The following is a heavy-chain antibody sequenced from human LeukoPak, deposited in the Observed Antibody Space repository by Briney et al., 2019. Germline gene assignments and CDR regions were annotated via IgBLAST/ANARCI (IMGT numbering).Heavy chain of an antibody. Sequence: GTSVKVSCKASGYTFTGYYMHWVRQAPGQGLEWMGWINPNSGGTNYAQKFQGRVTMTRDTSISTASMELSRLRSDDTAVYYCARASRFGPFYWGQGTLVTASS. CDR2: INPNSGGT. V-gene: IGHV1-2*02. D-gene: IGHD3-10*01. CDR3: ARASRFGPFY. J-gene: IGHJ4*02. CDR1: GYTFTGYY.